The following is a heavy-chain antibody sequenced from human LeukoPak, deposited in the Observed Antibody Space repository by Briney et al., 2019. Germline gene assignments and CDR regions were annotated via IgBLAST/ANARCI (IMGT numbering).Heavy chain of an antibody. Sequence: SETLSLTCAVYGGSFSGYYWSWIRQPPGKGLEWIGEINHSGSANYNPSLKSRVTISVATSKNQLSLKLSSVTAADTAVYYCARGHYCSSTSCYPLDYWGQGNLVTVSS. CDR2: INHSGSA. V-gene: IGHV4-34*01. CDR3: ARGHYCSSTSCYPLDY. D-gene: IGHD2-2*01. CDR1: GGSFSGYY. J-gene: IGHJ4*02.